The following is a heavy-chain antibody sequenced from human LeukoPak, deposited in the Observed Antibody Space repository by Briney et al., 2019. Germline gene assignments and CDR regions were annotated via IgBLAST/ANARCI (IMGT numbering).Heavy chain of an antibody. CDR3: ARLHGVYRSSGWVTFDY. V-gene: IGHV3-30*02. CDR1: GFTFSSYG. CDR2: IRYDGSNK. D-gene: IGHD6-19*01. Sequence: GGSLRLSCAASGFTFSSYGMHWVRQAPGKGLEWVAFIRYDGSNKYYADSVKGRFTISRDNSKNTLYLQMNSLRAEDTAVYYCARLHGVYRSSGWVTFDYWGQGTLVTVSS. J-gene: IGHJ4*02.